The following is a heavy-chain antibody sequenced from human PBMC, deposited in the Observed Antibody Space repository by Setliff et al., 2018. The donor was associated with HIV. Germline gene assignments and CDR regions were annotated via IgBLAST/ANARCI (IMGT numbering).Heavy chain of an antibody. V-gene: IGHV4-59*08. Sequence: PSETLSLTCTVSGASISSYYWTWIRQPPGKGLEWIGYIYYSGITNYNPSLKSRVTISVDTSKNQFSLKVNSMTAADTAVYYCARQVDTLVRGVRALAHFDNTVYFDMWGPGTMVTVSS. J-gene: IGHJ3*02. CDR2: IYYSGIT. CDR1: GASISSYY. CDR3: ARQVDTLVRGVRALAHFDNTVYFDM. D-gene: IGHD3-10*01.